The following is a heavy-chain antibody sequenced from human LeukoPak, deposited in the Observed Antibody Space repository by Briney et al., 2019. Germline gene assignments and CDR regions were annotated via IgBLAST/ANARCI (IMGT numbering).Heavy chain of an antibody. CDR2: IYSSGST. V-gene: IGHV4-61*02. CDR1: GDSISSGSFC. CDR3: ARDICGYNYGCFDS. D-gene: IGHD5-18*01. Sequence: PSEALSLTCTVSGDSISSGSFCWNWIRQPAGKGLEWIGRIYSSGSTNYNASLKSRLTMSVDTSKNQFSLNLRSVTAADTAVYYCARDICGYNYGCFDSWGQGTLVTVSS. J-gene: IGHJ4*02.